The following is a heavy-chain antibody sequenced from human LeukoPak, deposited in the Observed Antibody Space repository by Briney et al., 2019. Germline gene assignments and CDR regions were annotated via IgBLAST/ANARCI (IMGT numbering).Heavy chain of an antibody. V-gene: IGHV3-9*01. J-gene: IGHJ3*02. CDR2: ISWNSGSI. D-gene: IGHD4-17*01. Sequence: GGSLRLSCAASGFTFDDYAMHWVRQAPGKGLEWVSGISWNSGSIGYADSVKGRFTISRDNAKNSLYLQMNSLRAEDTALYHCAKDTAVTTVTHDAFDIWGQGTMVTVSS. CDR3: AKDTAVTTVTHDAFDI. CDR1: GFTFDDYA.